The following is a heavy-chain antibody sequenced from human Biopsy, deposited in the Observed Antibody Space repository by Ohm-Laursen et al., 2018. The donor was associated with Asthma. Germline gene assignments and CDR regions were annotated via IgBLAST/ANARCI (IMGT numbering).Heavy chain of an antibody. J-gene: IGHJ6*02. V-gene: IGHV1-18*01. CDR1: GYTFNSAG. D-gene: IGHD3-10*01. CDR2: ISVYNGNT. CDR3: ARAVDYSHYYGIDV. Sequence: GASVKVSCKTSGYTFNSAGITWVRQAPGQGLEWMGWISVYNGNTKVAQKLQDRVTMITDTSTSTAYMELRSLRSEDTAVYFCARAVDYSHYYGIDVWGQGTTVTVS.